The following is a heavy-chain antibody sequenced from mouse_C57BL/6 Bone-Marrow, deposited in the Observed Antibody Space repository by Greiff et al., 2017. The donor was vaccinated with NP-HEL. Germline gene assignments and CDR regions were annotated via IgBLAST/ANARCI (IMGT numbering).Heavy chain of an antibody. CDR1: GFTFSDFY. V-gene: IGHV7-1*01. D-gene: IGHD1-1*01. Sequence: EVKVVESGGGLVQSGRSLRLSCATSGFTFSDFYMEWVRQAPGKGLEWIAASRNKANDYTTEYSASVKGRFIVSRDTSQSILYLQMNALRAEDTAIYYCARDSYYYGSRDFDVWGTGTTVTVSS. CDR2: SRNKANDYTT. J-gene: IGHJ1*03. CDR3: ARDSYYYGSRDFDV.